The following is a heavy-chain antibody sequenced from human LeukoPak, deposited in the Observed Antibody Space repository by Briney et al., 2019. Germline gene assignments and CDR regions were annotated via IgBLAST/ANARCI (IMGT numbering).Heavy chain of an antibody. CDR2: ISGSGGST. V-gene: IGHV3-23*01. CDR3: AKDRGPYYDFWSGYYHGDYFDY. J-gene: IGHJ4*02. Sequence: PGASLRLSCAASGFTFSSYAMSWVRQAPGKGLEWVSAISGSGGSTYYADSVKGRFTISGDNSKNTLYLQMNSLRAEDTAVYYCAKDRGPYYDFWSGYYHGDYFDYWGQGTLVTVSS. CDR1: GFTFSSYA. D-gene: IGHD3-3*01.